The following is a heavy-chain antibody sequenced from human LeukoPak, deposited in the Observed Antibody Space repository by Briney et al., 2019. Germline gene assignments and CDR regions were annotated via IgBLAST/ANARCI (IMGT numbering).Heavy chain of an antibody. D-gene: IGHD3-16*02. CDR2: IKSKTDGGTT. Sequence: PGGSLRLSCAASGFXFSNAWMSWVRQAPGKGLEWVGRIKSKTDGGTTDYAAPVKGRFTISRDDSKNTLYLQMNSLKTEDTAVYYCTTPYVWGSYRYSDWGQGTLVTVSS. CDR3: TTPYVWGSYRYSD. CDR1: GFXFSNAW. J-gene: IGHJ4*02. V-gene: IGHV3-15*01.